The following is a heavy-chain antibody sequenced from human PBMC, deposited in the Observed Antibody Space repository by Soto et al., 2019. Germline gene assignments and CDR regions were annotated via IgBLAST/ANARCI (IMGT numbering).Heavy chain of an antibody. CDR3: ARDGYNAGAFDI. CDR1: GFTFSSYS. V-gene: IGHV3-21*01. D-gene: IGHD5-12*01. J-gene: IGHJ3*02. Sequence: GGSLRLSCAASGFTFSSYSMNWVRQAPGKGLEWVSSISSSSSYIYYADSVKGRFTISRDNAKKSLYLQMNSLRAEDTAVYYCARDGYNAGAFDIWGQGTMVTVSS. CDR2: ISSSSSYI.